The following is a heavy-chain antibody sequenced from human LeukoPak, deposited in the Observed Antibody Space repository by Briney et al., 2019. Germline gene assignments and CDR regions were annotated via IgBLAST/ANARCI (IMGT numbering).Heavy chain of an antibody. CDR2: IRYDGNKK. CDR1: GFTFTTFW. D-gene: IGHD3-22*01. J-gene: IGHJ4*02. CDR3: AKDHYYYESSGLYDY. V-gene: IGHV3-30*02. Sequence: GGSLRLSCATSGFTFTTFWMHWVRQAPGKGLEWVAFIRYDGNKKYYADSVKGRFTISRDNSKNTLYLEMNSLRAEDTAVYYCAKDHYYYESSGLYDYWGQGTLVTVSS.